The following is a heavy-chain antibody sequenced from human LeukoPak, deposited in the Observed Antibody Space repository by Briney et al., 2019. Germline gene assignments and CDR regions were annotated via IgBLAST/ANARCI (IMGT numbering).Heavy chain of an antibody. Sequence: TSQTLSLTCTVSRGSISSGDYSWSWIRQPAGEGLEWIGRIYTSGSTNYNPSLKSRVAISVDTSKNQFSLNLSSVTAADTAVYYCARAPQATVTSYSYYYMDVWGKGTTVTVSS. CDR2: IYTSGST. CDR1: RGSISSGDYS. CDR3: ARAPQATVTSYSYYYMDV. J-gene: IGHJ6*03. V-gene: IGHV4-61*02. D-gene: IGHD4-11*01.